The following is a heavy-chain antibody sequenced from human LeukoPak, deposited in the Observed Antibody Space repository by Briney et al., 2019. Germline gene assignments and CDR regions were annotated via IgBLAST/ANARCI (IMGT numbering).Heavy chain of an antibody. D-gene: IGHD6-19*01. CDR2: ISGSGGST. CDR3: AKVKSSGWYYFDY. CDR1: GFTFSSYA. V-gene: IGHV3-23*01. Sequence: QPGGSLRLSCAASGFTFSSYATSWVRQAPGKGLEWVSAISGSGGSTYYADSVKGRFTISRDNSKNTLYLQMNSLRAEDTAVYYCAKVKSSGWYYFDYWGQGTLVTVSS. J-gene: IGHJ4*02.